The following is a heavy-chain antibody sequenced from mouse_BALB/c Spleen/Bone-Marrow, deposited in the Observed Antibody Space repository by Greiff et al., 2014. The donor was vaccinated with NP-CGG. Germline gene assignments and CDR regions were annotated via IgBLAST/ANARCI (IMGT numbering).Heavy chain of an antibody. Sequence: VQLQQSGPELVKPGASVKMSCKASGYTFTTYVMHWVKQRPGQGLEWIGYVNPYNDGTNYNEKFKGKATLTSDRSSSTAYMEPSSLTSEDSAVYYCARNYGHWYFDVWGAGTTVTVSS. J-gene: IGHJ1*01. CDR3: ARNYGHWYFDV. V-gene: IGHV1-14*01. CDR1: GYTFTTYV. CDR2: VNPYNDGT. D-gene: IGHD1-1*02.